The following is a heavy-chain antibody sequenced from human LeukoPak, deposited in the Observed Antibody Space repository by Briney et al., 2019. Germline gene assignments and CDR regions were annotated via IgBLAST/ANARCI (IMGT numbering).Heavy chain of an antibody. CDR3: ARGRGSIAARRGINKKGYYFDY. CDR2: INHSGST. J-gene: IGHJ4*01. Sequence: SSETLSLTCTVSGGSISGYYWSWIRQPPGKGLEWIGEINHSGSTNYNPSLKSRVTISVDTSKNQFSLKLSSVTAADTAVYYCARGRGSIAARRGINKKGYYFDYWGQGTLVTVSS. V-gene: IGHV4-34*01. CDR1: GGSISGYY. D-gene: IGHD6-6*01.